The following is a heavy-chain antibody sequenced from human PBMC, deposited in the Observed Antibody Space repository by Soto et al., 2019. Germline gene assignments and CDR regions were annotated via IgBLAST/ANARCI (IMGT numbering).Heavy chain of an antibody. CDR3: AREAIYYDASGFSLYYFDS. CDR1: GFIFTDYH. J-gene: IGHJ4*02. Sequence: GGSLRLSCAASGFIFTDYHMNWVRQAPGKGLEWVSSITSSSTIYYADSVKGRFTISRDNAKSSLYLQMNSLRAEDTAVYFCAREAIYYDASGFSLYYFDSWGQGSLVTVSS. V-gene: IGHV3-11*04. CDR2: ITSSSTI. D-gene: IGHD3-16*01.